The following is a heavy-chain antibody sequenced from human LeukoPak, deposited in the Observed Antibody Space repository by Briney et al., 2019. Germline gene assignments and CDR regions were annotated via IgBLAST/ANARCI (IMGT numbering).Heavy chain of an antibody. CDR2: ITSSGSTK. V-gene: IGHV3-48*01. Sequence: PGGSLRLSCAASGLTFSTYSMNWVRQAPGKGLEWVSYITSSGSTKYYADSVKGRFTISRDNAKNSLYLQMNSLKTEDTAVYYCTTDGLATTGDQFDYWGQGTLVTVSS. CDR1: GLTFSTYS. J-gene: IGHJ4*02. CDR3: TTDGLATTGDQFDY. D-gene: IGHD5-12*01.